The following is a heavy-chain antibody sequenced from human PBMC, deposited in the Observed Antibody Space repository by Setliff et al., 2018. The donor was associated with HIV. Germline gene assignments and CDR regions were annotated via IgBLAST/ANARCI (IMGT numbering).Heavy chain of an antibody. CDR1: GYNFENYA. CDR3: ARGLYGDYRGDLNWLDP. CDR2: INANSGSP. J-gene: IGHJ5*02. Sequence: GASVKVSCKTSGYNFENYAINWVRQAPGQGLEWMGWINANSGSPTYAQAFTGRFFFSVDTAVATAYLQINNLKTEDTAVYFCARGLYGDYRGDLNWLDPWGHGTRVTVSS. D-gene: IGHD4-17*01. V-gene: IGHV7-4-1*02.